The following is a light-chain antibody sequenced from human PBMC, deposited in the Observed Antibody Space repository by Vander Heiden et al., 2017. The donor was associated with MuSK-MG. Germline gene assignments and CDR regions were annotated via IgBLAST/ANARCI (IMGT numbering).Light chain of an antibody. V-gene: IGKV1-39*01. CDR2: VAS. CDR1: QSISIY. Sequence: DIQMTQSPSSLSASVADRVTITCRASQSISIYLNWYHQKPGKAPKLLIYVASSWQSGVPSRFSGSGSGTDFTLTISSLQPEDVASYYCQQSNSTPQLTFGGGTKVEIK. J-gene: IGKJ4*01. CDR3: QQSNSTPQLT.